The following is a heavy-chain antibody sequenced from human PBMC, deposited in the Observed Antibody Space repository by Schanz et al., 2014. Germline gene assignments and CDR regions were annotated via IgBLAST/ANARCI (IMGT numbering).Heavy chain of an antibody. Sequence: QVQLVDSGGGLVKPGGSLRLSCTASGFPFSDYFMAWIRQPPGRGLEWVSYIGNGGDTIYYADSVKGRFTISRDNAKISLYRQMNSLRAEDTAVYYCARIGGSVFDYWAQGTLVTVSS. CDR2: IGNGGDTI. J-gene: IGHJ4*02. V-gene: IGHV3-11*01. D-gene: IGHD3-10*01. CDR3: ARIGGSVFDY. CDR1: GFPFSDYF.